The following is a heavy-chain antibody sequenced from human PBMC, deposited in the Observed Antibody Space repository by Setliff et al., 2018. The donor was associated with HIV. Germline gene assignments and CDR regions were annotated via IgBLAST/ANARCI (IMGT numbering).Heavy chain of an antibody. D-gene: IGHD2-15*01. V-gene: IGHV1-3*01. CDR3: ARVRCSGANCFNWFDF. CDR2: INAGSGNT. J-gene: IGHJ5*01. Sequence: GASVKVSCKASGYSFSNFAIHWVRQAPGQRLEWLGWINAGSGNTRYSQKFQDRLTITRDTSPRTVYMELSSLKSEDTAVYYCARVRCSGANCFNWFDFWGQGTPVTVAS. CDR1: GYSFSNFA.